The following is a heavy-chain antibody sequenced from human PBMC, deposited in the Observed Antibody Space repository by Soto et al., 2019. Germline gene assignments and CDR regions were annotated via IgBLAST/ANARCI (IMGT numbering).Heavy chain of an antibody. CDR2: IYYSGST. CDR3: VSHVGYSGYGGGDDAFDI. J-gene: IGHJ3*02. Sequence: ETLCLTSTVAGGSISSLCWSWIRQPPGKGLEWIGYIYYSGSTNYNPSLKSRVTISVDTSKNQFSLKLSSVTAADTAVYYCVSHVGYSGYGGGDDAFDIWGQGTMVTVSS. D-gene: IGHD5-12*01. CDR1: GGSISSLC. V-gene: IGHV4-59*08.